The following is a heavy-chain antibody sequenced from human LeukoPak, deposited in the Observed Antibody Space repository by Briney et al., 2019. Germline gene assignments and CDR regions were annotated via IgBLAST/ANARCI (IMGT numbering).Heavy chain of an antibody. V-gene: IGHV3-9*01. Sequence: GRSLRLSCAASGFTFDDYAMHWVRQAPGKGLEWVSGISWNSGSIGYADSVKGRFTISRDNAKNSLYLQMNSLRAEDTAVYYCAKPQFIVVVPAAMDYWGQGTLVTVSS. J-gene: IGHJ4*02. CDR1: GFTFDDYA. CDR2: ISWNSGSI. D-gene: IGHD2-2*01. CDR3: AKPQFIVVVPAAMDY.